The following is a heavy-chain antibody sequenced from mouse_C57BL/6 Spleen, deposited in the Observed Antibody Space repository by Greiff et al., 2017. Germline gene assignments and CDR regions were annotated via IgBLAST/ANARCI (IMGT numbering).Heavy chain of an antibody. CDR1: GFTFSDYG. D-gene: IGHD2-3*01. Sequence: EVKLEESGGGLVKPGGSLKLSCAASGFTFSDYGMHWVRQAPEKGLEWVAYISSGSSTIYYADTVKGRFTISRDNAKNTLFLQMTSLRSEDTAMYYCARGGYYVAMDYWGQGTSVTVSS. J-gene: IGHJ4*01. V-gene: IGHV5-17*01. CDR2: ISSGSSTI. CDR3: ARGGYYVAMDY.